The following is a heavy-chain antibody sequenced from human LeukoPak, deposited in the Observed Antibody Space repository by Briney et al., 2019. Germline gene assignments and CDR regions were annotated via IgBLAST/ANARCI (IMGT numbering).Heavy chain of an antibody. D-gene: IGHD2-2*01. CDR3: AKEPGYCSSTSCPQGYFFDY. CDR1: GFTFSSYW. J-gene: IGHJ4*02. Sequence: GGSLRLSCAASGFTFSSYWMSWVRQAPGKGLEWVANIKQDGSEKYYVDSVKGRFTISRDNAKNSLYLQMNSLRAEDTAVYYCAKEPGYCSSTSCPQGYFFDYWGQGTLVTVSS. V-gene: IGHV3-7*04. CDR2: IKQDGSEK.